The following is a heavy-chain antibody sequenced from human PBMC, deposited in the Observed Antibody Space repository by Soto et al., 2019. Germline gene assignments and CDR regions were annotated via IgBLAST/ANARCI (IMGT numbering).Heavy chain of an antibody. J-gene: IGHJ4*02. CDR1: VFTVSRNY. V-gene: IGHV3-53*01. Sequence: LXLLCAACVFTVSRNYMSWVRQAPGKGREWVSVIYSGGSTYYADSVKGRFTISRDNSKNTLYLQMNSLRAEDTAVYYCARVSGDFWSGYSYFDYWGQGTLVTVSS. D-gene: IGHD3-3*01. CDR3: ARVSGDFWSGYSYFDY. CDR2: IYSGGST.